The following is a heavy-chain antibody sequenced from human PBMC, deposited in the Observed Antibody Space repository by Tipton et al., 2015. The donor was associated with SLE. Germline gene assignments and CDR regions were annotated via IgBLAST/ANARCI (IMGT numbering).Heavy chain of an antibody. CDR1: GGSISGSYY. D-gene: IGHD3/OR15-3a*01. V-gene: IGHV4-59*12. Sequence: TLSLTCTVSGGSISGSYYWSWIRQPPGKGLEWIGYIYYSGSTNYNPSLKSRVTISVDTSKNQFSLKLTSVTAADTAVYYCARERSAYDLGGSYFYGLDVWGQGTTVTVSS. CDR2: IYYSGST. CDR3: ARERSAYDLGGSYFYGLDV. J-gene: IGHJ6*02.